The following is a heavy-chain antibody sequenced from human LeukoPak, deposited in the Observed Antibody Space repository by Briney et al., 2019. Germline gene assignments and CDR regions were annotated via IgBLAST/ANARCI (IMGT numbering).Heavy chain of an antibody. V-gene: IGHV1-2*04. D-gene: IGHD6-19*01. Sequence: ASVKVSCKASGGTFSSYAISWVRQAPGQGLEWMGWINPNSGGTNYAQKFQGWVTMTRDTSISTAYMELSRLRSDDTAVYYCAREGSGWYGMDVWGQGTTVTVSS. CDR1: GGTFSSYA. CDR2: INPNSGGT. CDR3: AREGSGWYGMDV. J-gene: IGHJ6*02.